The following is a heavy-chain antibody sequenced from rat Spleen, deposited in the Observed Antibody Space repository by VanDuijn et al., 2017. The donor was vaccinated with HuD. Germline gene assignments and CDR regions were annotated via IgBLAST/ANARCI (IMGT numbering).Heavy chain of an antibody. J-gene: IGHJ2*01. CDR3: ARDTHTMGISYY. D-gene: IGHD1-9*01. CDR2: VGSSSDT. V-gene: IGHV5-62*01. Sequence: VQLVESGGGLVQPGKSLKLSCSASGFTFSSYGMHWIRQAPGKGLHWIAFVGSSSDTVYADAVKGRFTISRDNAKNTLYLQLDSLNTEDTAIYFCARDTHTMGISYYWGQGVMVTVSS. CDR1: GFTFSSYG.